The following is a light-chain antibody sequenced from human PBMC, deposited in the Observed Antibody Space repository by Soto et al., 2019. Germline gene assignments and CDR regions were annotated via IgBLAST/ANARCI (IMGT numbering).Light chain of an antibody. CDR2: AAS. V-gene: IGKV1-27*01. CDR1: QAISDY. Sequence: DIQMTQSPSSLSASVGDRVTITCRASQAISDYLAWYQQKPGQVPNLLIFAASTLPSGVPSRFSGSGSGTYFTLTITGLQPEDVATYYCQNYNSAPWTFGQGTKVEIK. CDR3: QNYNSAPWT. J-gene: IGKJ1*01.